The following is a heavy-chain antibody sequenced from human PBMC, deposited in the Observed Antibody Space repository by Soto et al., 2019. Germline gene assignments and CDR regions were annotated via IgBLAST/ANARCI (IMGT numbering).Heavy chain of an antibody. V-gene: IGHV3-23*01. J-gene: IGHJ4*02. CDR2: ISGSGAIT. CDR1: GFTFNNYA. D-gene: IGHD2-15*01. Sequence: GGSLRLSCAASGFTFNNYAMTWVRQAPGVGLEWVSTISGSGAITYYTDSVKGRFTISRDNSKHTLSLQMNSLRAEDTAMYYFAKGDCRGGSCYRGFDSWGQGALVTVSS. CDR3: AKGDCRGGSCYRGFDS.